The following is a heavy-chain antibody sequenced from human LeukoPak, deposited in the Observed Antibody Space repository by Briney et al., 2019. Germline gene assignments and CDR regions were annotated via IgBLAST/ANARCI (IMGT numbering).Heavy chain of an antibody. CDR2: ISSNGGST. D-gene: IGHD3-10*01. Sequence: GGPLRLSCAASGFTFSNYAMHWVRQAPGKGLEYVSAISSNGGSTYHANSVKGRFTISRGNSKNTLYLQMGSLRAEDMAVYYCAREVETGPAAFDIWGQGTMVTVSS. CDR3: AREVETGPAAFDI. CDR1: GFTFSNYA. J-gene: IGHJ3*02. V-gene: IGHV3-64*01.